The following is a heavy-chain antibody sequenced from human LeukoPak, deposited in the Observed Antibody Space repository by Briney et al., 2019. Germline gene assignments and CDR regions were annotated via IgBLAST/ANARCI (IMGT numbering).Heavy chain of an antibody. D-gene: IGHD5-24*01. Sequence: SETLSLTCTVSGGSISTYYWNWIRQPPGKGLEWIGSIYYTGSTNYNPSLKSRVTISVDTSKNQFSLNLYSVTAADTAVYYCARVEMATTLADYWGQGTLVTVSS. V-gene: IGHV4-59*01. J-gene: IGHJ4*02. CDR2: IYYTGST. CDR3: ARVEMATTLADY. CDR1: GGSISTYY.